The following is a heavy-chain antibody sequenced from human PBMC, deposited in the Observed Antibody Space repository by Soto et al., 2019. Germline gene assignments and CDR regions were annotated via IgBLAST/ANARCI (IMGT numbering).Heavy chain of an antibody. CDR1: GGSFSGYY. CDR2: INHSGST. CDR3: ARSTRITMVRGATNWFDP. D-gene: IGHD3-10*01. Sequence: SETLSLTCAVYGGSFSGYYWSWIRQPPGKGLEWIGEINHSGSTNYNPSLKSRVTISVDTSKNQFSLKLSSVTAADTAVYYCARSTRITMVRGATNWFDPWGQGTLVTVSS. J-gene: IGHJ5*02. V-gene: IGHV4-34*01.